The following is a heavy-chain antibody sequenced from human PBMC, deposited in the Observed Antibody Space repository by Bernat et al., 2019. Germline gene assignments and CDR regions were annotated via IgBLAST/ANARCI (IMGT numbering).Heavy chain of an antibody. CDR1: GFTVSSNY. CDR3: ARGGSSSWYIDY. D-gene: IGHD6-13*01. Sequence: EVQLVETGGGLIQPGGSLRLSCAASGFTVSSNYMSWVRQAPGKGLEWVSVIYSGGSTYYADSVKGRFTISRDNAKNTLYLQMNRLRAEDTAVYYCARGGSSSWYIDYWGQGTLVTVSS. V-gene: IGHV3-53*02. J-gene: IGHJ4*02. CDR2: IYSGGST.